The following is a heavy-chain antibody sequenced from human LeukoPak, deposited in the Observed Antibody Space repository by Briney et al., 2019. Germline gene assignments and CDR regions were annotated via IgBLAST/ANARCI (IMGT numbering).Heavy chain of an antibody. D-gene: IGHD6-19*01. CDR3: AKDIAVAGMGYFDY. CDR2: ISGSGGST. Sequence: GGSLRLSCAASGFTFSSYAMSWVRQAPGKGLEWVSAISGSGGSTYYADSVKGRFTISRDNSKNTLYLQMNSLRADDTAVYYCAKDIAVAGMGYFDYWGQGTLVTVS. J-gene: IGHJ4*02. CDR1: GFTFSSYA. V-gene: IGHV3-23*01.